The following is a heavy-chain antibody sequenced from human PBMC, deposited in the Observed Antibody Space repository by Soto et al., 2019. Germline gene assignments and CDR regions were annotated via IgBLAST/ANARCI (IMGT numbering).Heavy chain of an antibody. J-gene: IGHJ4*02. V-gene: IGHV4-31*03. Sequence: QVQLQESGPGLVKPSQTLSLTCTVSGGSISSGGYYWSWIRQHPGKGLEWIGYIYYSGSTYYNPSLKSRVTISVDTSKNQFSLKLSSVTAADTAVYYCASKGYCSSTSCYAGFDYWGQGTLVTVSS. CDR1: GGSISSGGYY. CDR3: ASKGYCSSTSCYAGFDY. D-gene: IGHD2-2*01. CDR2: IYYSGST.